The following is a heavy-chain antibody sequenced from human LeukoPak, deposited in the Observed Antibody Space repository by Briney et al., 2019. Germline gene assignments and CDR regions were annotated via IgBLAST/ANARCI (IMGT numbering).Heavy chain of an antibody. Sequence: GGSLRLSCSASGFTFSSYSLNWVRQAPGKGLEWVSHISTGSSKTYYVDSVKGRFTISRDNAKNSLYLEMNSLGDEDTAMYYCARERITMIVEGWFDPWGQGTLVTVSS. CDR2: ISTGSSKT. CDR3: ARERITMIVEGWFDP. V-gene: IGHV3-48*02. CDR1: GFTFSSYS. J-gene: IGHJ5*02. D-gene: IGHD3-22*01.